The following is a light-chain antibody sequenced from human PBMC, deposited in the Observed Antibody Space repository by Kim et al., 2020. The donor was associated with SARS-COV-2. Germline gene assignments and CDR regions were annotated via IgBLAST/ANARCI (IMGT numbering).Light chain of an antibody. Sequence: QSITLSCTGTSRAVGTDNYFSWYQQHPGKTPQLMIYDVTNRPSGVSNRFSGSKSGNTASLTISGLQAEDEGDYYCSSYAGSATLVFGTGTKVTVL. CDR2: DVT. CDR1: SRAVGTDNY. CDR3: SSYAGSATLV. V-gene: IGLV2-14*03. J-gene: IGLJ1*01.